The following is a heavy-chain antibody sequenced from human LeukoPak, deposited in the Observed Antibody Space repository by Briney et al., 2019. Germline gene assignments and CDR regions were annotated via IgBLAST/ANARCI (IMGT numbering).Heavy chain of an antibody. V-gene: IGHV4-31*03. CDR3: ARYVGNVIRPPIGVDLDFDY. J-gene: IGHJ4*02. CDR1: GGSISSGGYY. CDR2: IYYSGST. D-gene: IGHD6-19*01. Sequence: PSETLSLTCTVSGGSISSGGYYWSWIRQHPGKGLEWIGYIYYSGSTYYNPSLKSRVTISVDTSKNQFSLKLSSVTAADTAVYYCARYVGNVIRPPIGVDLDFDYWGQGTLVTVSS.